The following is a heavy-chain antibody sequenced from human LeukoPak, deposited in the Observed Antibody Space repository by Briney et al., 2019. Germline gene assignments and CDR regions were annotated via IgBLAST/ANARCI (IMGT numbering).Heavy chain of an antibody. J-gene: IGHJ4*02. CDR3: AKSYYDFWSGQDHFDY. CDR2: IRYDGSNK. CDR1: GFTFSSYG. Sequence: PGGSLRLSCAASGFTFSSYGMHWVRQAPGKGLEGVAFIRYDGSNKYYADSVKGRFTISRDNSKNTLYLQMNSLRAEDTAVYYCAKSYYDFWSGQDHFDYWGQGTLVTVSS. V-gene: IGHV3-30*02. D-gene: IGHD3-3*01.